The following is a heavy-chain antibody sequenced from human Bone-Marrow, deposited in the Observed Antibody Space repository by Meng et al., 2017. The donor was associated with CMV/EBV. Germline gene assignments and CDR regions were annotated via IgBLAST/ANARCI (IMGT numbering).Heavy chain of an antibody. CDR1: GFSLGTGDVG. CDR3: AHSVSRGCLDT. Sequence: CNFSGFSLGTGDVGVGWIRQPPGKALEWLALIFWDDDKRYSSSLKSRLTITKDTSKNQVVLTMTNMDPVDTATYYCAHSVSRGCLDTWGQGTLVTVSS. D-gene: IGHD2-15*01. V-gene: IGHV2-5*02. CDR2: IFWDDDK. J-gene: IGHJ5*02.